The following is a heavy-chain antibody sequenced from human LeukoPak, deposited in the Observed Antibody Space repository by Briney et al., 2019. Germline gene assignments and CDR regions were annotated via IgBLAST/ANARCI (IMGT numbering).Heavy chain of an antibody. J-gene: IGHJ6*03. D-gene: IGHD1-14*01. Sequence: NPGGSLRLSCAASGFTFSNYAMSWVRQAPGKGLEWVSSISSSSSNIYYADSVKGRFTISRENAKNSLYLQMNSLRAEDTAVYYCARTGRADYYYYYMDVWGKGTTVTVSS. CDR3: ARTGRADYYYYYMDV. CDR2: ISSSSSNI. CDR1: GFTFSNYA. V-gene: IGHV3-21*01.